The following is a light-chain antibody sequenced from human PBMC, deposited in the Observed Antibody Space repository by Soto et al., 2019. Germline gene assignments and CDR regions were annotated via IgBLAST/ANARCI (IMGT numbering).Light chain of an antibody. CDR3: CSSSGVSTWI. J-gene: IGLJ2*01. CDR2: EVT. CDR1: SNDVGNYNL. V-gene: IGLV2-23*02. Sequence: QSALSQPASVSGSPGQSITISCSGTSNDVGNYNLVSWYQQHPGKVPKLLIYEVTRRPTGVSDRFSASKSGNTASLTISGLQAEDAADYCCCSSSGVSTWIFGGGTKLTVL.